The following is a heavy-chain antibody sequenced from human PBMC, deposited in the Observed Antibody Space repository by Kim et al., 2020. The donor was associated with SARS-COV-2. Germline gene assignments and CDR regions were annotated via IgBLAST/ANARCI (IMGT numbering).Heavy chain of an antibody. CDR2: IYNIATS. D-gene: IGHD6-19*01. J-gene: IGHJ4*02. CDR1: DASVSSSF. V-gene: IGHV4-59*08. Sequence: SETLSLTCSVSDASVSSSFWSWIRQPPGRGLEWIANIYNIATSNYNPSLKTRVTISLDTSKSQFSLILTSVTAADTAVYYCVGTTQWLGFEYWGQRTLVTVSS. CDR3: VGTTQWLGFEY.